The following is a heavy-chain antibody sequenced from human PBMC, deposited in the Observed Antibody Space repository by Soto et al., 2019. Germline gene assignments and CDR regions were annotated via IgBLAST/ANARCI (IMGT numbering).Heavy chain of an antibody. CDR3: AIRYYYDSSGYYEDYYYYGMDV. Sequence: QVQLVESGGGVVQPGRSLRLSCAASGFTFSSYDMHWVRQAPGKGLEWVAVISYDGSNKYYADSVKGRFTISRDNSKNTLYLQMNSLRAEDTAVYYCAIRYYYDSSGYYEDYYYYGMDVWGQGTTFTVSS. D-gene: IGHD3-22*01. CDR1: GFTFSSYD. J-gene: IGHJ6*02. V-gene: IGHV3-30-3*01. CDR2: ISYDGSNK.